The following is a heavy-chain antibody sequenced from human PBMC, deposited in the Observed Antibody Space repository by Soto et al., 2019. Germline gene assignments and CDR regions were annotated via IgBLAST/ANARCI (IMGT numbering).Heavy chain of an antibody. CDR3: AKARFWSGYDPTGGGMDV. V-gene: IGHV3-23*01. Sequence: EVQLLESGGGLVQPGGSLRLSCAASGFTFSSFAMNWVRQAPGKGLEWVSSISDSGVSTYYADSVKGRCTISRDNSKNTLYLQMNSRRAEDTAVYYCAKARFWSGYDPTGGGMDVWGQGTTVTVSS. J-gene: IGHJ6*02. CDR1: GFTFSSFA. D-gene: IGHD3-3*01. CDR2: ISDSGVST.